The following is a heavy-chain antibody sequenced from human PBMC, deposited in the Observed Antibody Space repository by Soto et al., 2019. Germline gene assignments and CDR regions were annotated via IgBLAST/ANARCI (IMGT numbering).Heavy chain of an antibody. Sequence: GGSLRLSCAASGFTFSSYGMHWVRQAPGKGLEWVAVISYDGSNKYYADSVKGRFTISRDNSKNTLYLQMNSLRAEDTAVYYCAKDGYCSGGSCYSRGEYYYYYMDVWGKGTTVTVSS. CDR1: GFTFSSYG. CDR3: AKDGYCSGGSCYSRGEYYYYYMDV. J-gene: IGHJ6*03. V-gene: IGHV3-30*18. D-gene: IGHD2-15*01. CDR2: ISYDGSNK.